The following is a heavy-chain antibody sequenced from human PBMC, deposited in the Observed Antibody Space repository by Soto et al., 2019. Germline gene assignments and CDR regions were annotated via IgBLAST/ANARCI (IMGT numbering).Heavy chain of an antibody. Sequence: QFQLRQSGAEVKKPGASVKVSCKASGYTFTNYGITWVRQAPGQGLEWMGWSSAYNGNTDYAQMFQGRVTMTTDTSTITAYMELRSLRSDDTAVYYCARFDRGFCGGGNCYSEACDIWVLGTMVTVSS. CDR2: SSAYNGNT. J-gene: IGHJ3*02. CDR3: ARFDRGFCGGGNCYSEACDI. D-gene: IGHD2-15*01. V-gene: IGHV1-18*01. CDR1: GYTFTNYG.